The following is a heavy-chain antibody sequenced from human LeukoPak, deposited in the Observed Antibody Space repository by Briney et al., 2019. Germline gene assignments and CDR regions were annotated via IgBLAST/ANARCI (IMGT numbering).Heavy chain of an antibody. Sequence: PGGSLRLSCAASGFTFSSYAMTWVRQAPGKGLEWVAVIYSGGSTYYADSVKGRFTISRDNSKNTLYLQMNSLRAEDTAVYYCARVAYYYDSSGYYTLDYWGQGTLVTVSS. J-gene: IGHJ4*02. CDR2: IYSGGST. CDR1: GFTFSSYA. V-gene: IGHV3-53*01. D-gene: IGHD3-22*01. CDR3: ARVAYYYDSSGYYTLDY.